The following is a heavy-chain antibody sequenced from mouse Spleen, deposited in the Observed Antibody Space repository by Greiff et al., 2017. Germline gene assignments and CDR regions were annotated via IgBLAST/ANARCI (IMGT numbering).Heavy chain of an antibody. CDR1: GFTFSDYY. Sequence: EVNVVESGGGLVKPGGSLKLSCAASGFTFSDYYMYWVRQTPEKRLEWVATISDGGSYTYYPDSVKGRFTISRDNAKNNLYLQMSSLKSEDTAMYYCARGDEVRRFAYWGQGTLVTVSA. CDR3: ARGDEVRRFAY. J-gene: IGHJ3*01. CDR2: ISDGGSYT. V-gene: IGHV5-4*02. D-gene: IGHD2-14*01.